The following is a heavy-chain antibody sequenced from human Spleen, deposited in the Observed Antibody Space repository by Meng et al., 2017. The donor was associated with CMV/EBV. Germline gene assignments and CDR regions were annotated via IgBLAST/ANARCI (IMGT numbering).Heavy chain of an antibody. V-gene: IGHV1-69*05. Sequence: SGSAFSTYGINWVRQAPGQGLEWMGGFIPVFGAPDYAQKFQDRLTITTDESTSNSYMELRSLRSEDTAVYYCGRGGYCTRTRCFGVDPWGQGTLVTVSS. CDR1: GSAFSTYG. J-gene: IGHJ5*02. CDR3: GRGGYCTRTRCFGVDP. CDR2: FIPVFGAP. D-gene: IGHD2-2*01.